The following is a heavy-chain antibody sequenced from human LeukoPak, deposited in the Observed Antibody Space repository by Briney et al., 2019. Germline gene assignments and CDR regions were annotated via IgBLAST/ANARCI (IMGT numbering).Heavy chain of an antibody. CDR2: IYYSGST. D-gene: IGHD3-10*01. CDR3: ATTPYYYGSEQIFDY. CDR1: GGSISSSSYY. Sequence: SETLSLTCTVSGGSISSSSYYWGWIRQPPGKGLEWIGSIYYSGSTYYNPSLKSRVTISVDTSKNQFSLKLSSVTAADTAVYYCATTPYYYGSEQIFDYWGQGTLVTVSS. V-gene: IGHV4-39*07. J-gene: IGHJ4*02.